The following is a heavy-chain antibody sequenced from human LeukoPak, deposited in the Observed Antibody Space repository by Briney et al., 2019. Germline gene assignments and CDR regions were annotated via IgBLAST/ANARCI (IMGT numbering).Heavy chain of an antibody. CDR2: IYYSGST. Sequence: KSSETLSLTCTVSGGSISSYYWSWIRQPPGKGLEWIGYIYYSGSTNYNPSLKSRVTVSVDTSKNQFSLRLTSVTAADTAVYYCARSVPSLDYLFDSWGHGTLVTVSS. CDR1: GGSISSYY. D-gene: IGHD4-11*01. CDR3: ARSVPSLDYLFDS. J-gene: IGHJ5*01. V-gene: IGHV4-59*08.